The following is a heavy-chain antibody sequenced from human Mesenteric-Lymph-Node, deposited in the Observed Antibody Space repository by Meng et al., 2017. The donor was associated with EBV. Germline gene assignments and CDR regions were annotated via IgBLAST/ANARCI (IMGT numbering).Heavy chain of an antibody. CDR2: INPSSGIT. J-gene: IGHJ4*01. CDR1: GYSFTNYF. CDR3: ARQRSDSRLFDY. D-gene: IGHD4-11*01. V-gene: IGHV1-46*01. Sequence: QVVLVQSGAEGKRPGALVKVSCKASGYSFTNYFMHWVRQAPGQGLEWMGVINPSSGITDYAQKFQGRVTVTRDTSTSTVYMELSSLRSEDTAVYYCARQRSDSRLFDYWGQGTLVTVSS.